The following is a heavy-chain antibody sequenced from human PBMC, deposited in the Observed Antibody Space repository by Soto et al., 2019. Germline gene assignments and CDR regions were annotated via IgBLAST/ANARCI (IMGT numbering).Heavy chain of an antibody. CDR1: GYTFSSYS. V-gene: IGHV1-18*01. Sequence: QIQMVQSGAEVKQPGASVKISCKTSGYTFSSYSINWVRQAPGQGLEWMAWISTTSGNTHYAERVQVRVTVTLDKSARTAFMEMWCLTSDDTAVYFCARDNGYYDFWGQGTLVTVSS. J-gene: IGHJ4*02. D-gene: IGHD2-8*01. CDR3: ARDNGYYDF. CDR2: ISTTSGNT.